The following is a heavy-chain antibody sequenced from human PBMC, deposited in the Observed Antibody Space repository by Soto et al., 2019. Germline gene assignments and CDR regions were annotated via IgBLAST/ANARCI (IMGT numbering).Heavy chain of an antibody. CDR2: IIPIFGTA. Sequence: SVKVCCNASGGTFSGYAIGLVRQAPGQGLEWMGGIIPIFGTANYAQKFQGRVTITADKSTSTDYMELSSLRSEDTAVYYCARGGYSYPWLYFDDWGQGTLVTVSS. CDR3: ARGGYSYPWLYFDD. D-gene: IGHD5-18*01. J-gene: IGHJ4*02. CDR1: GGTFSGYA. V-gene: IGHV1-69*06.